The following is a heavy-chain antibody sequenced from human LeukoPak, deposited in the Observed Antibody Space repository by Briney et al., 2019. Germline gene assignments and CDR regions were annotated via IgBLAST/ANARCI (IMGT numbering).Heavy chain of an antibody. CDR3: ARQGGYVAPLAL. D-gene: IGHD6-13*01. CDR2: IYYSGNT. V-gene: IGHV4-59*08. Sequence: PSETLSLTCTVSGGSIRSYYWSWIRQPLGKGLEWIGYIYYSGNTNYNPSLKSRVTISVDTSKNQFSLKLTSVTAADTAVYYCARQGGYVAPLALWGQGTLVTVSA. CDR1: GGSIRSYY. J-gene: IGHJ4*02.